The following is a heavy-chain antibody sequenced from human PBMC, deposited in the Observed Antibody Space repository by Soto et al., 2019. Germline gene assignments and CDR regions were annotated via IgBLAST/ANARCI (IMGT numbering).Heavy chain of an antibody. D-gene: IGHD6-13*01. CDR2: IKSNTDGGTT. CDR3: TTDPILAAAGGSDP. V-gene: IGHV3-15*01. CDR1: GFTFIYAW. Sequence: EVQLVESGGGLVKPGGSLRLSCEASGFTFIYAWMSWVRQAPGKGLEWVGHIKSNTDGGTTDYAAPVNGRFTISRDDSKTTLYLQMSRLKTEDTAVYYCTTDPILAAAGGSDPWGQGTLVTVSS. J-gene: IGHJ5*02.